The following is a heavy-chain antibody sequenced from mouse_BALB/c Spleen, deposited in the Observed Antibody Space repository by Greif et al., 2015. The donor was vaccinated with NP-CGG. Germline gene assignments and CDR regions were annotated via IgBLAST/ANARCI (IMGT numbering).Heavy chain of an antibody. Sequence: EVKLVESGGGLVQPGGSRKLSCAASGFTFSDYGMAWVRQAPGKGPEWVAFISNLAYSIYYADTVTGRFTISRENAKNTLYLEMSSLRSEDTAMYYCAREGITTVVAPFDYWGQGTSLTVSS. D-gene: IGHD1-1*01. J-gene: IGHJ2*02. CDR2: ISNLAYSI. CDR3: AREGITTVVAPFDY. V-gene: IGHV5-15*02. CDR1: GFTFSDYG.